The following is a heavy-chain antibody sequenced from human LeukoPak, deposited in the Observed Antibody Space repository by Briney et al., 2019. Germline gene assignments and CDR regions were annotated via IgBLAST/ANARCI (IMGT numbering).Heavy chain of an antibody. CDR1: GFTFSSYG. CDR3: ARCINGVCRAFDY. Sequence: GGSLRLSCAASGFTFSSYGMDWVRQAPGKGLEWVAYIRYDGSNGYYADSVKGRFTISRDNSKSTLYVQMNSLRAEDTAVYYCARCINGVCRAFDYWGQGTLVTVSS. CDR2: IRYDGSNG. D-gene: IGHD2-8*01. V-gene: IGHV3-30*02. J-gene: IGHJ4*02.